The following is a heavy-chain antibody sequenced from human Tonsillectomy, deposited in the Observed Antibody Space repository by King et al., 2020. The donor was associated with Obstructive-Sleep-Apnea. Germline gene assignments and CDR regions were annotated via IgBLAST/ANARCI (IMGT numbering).Heavy chain of an antibody. Sequence: LQLQESGPGLVKPSETLSLTCTVSGGSISGSSYYWGWIRQPPGKGLEWIGSIYSSGSTYYNPSLKSRVTISVDTSKNQFSLKLSSVTAADTAVYYCASFYDSSGYSGYYYYGMDVWGQGTTVTVSS. CDR2: IYSSGST. CDR3: ASFYDSSGYSGYYYYGMDV. J-gene: IGHJ6*02. D-gene: IGHD3-22*01. V-gene: IGHV4-39*07. CDR1: GGSISGSSYY.